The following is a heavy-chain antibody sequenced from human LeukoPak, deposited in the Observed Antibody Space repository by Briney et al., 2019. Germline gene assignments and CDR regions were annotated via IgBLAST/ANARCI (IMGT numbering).Heavy chain of an antibody. CDR2: INHSGST. J-gene: IGHJ6*02. V-gene: IGHV4-34*01. Sequence: SETLSLTCAVYDGSFSGYYWSWIRQPPGKGLEWIGEINHSGSTNYNPSLKSRVTISVDTSKNQFSLKLSSVTAADTAVYYCARVGVTPYYYYGMDVWGQGTTFTVSS. CDR3: ARVGVTPYYYYGMDV. CDR1: DGSFSGYY. D-gene: IGHD2-21*02.